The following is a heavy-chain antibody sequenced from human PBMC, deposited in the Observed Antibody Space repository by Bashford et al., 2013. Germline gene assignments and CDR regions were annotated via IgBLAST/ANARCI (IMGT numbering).Heavy chain of an antibody. V-gene: IGHV3-74*01. CDR3: ARGGSESYYHAFDI. CDR2: INIDGNSP. J-gene: IGHJ3*02. Sequence: VRQAPGKGLVWVSCINIDGNSPSYADSVKGRFTLSRDNAKNTLYLQMNSLRAEDTAVYYCARGGSESYYHAFDIWGQGTMVTVSS. D-gene: IGHD1-26*01.